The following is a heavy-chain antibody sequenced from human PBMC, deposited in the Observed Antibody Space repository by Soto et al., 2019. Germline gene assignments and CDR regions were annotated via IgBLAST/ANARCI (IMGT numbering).Heavy chain of an antibody. Sequence: SETLSLTCTVSGGSISSGGYYWSWIRQHPGKGLEWIGYIYYSGSTYYNPSLKSRVTISVDTSKNQFSLKLSSVTAADTAVYCCARASHRVATFDYWGQGTLVTVSS. CDR3: ARASHRVATFDY. D-gene: IGHD5-12*01. V-gene: IGHV4-31*03. J-gene: IGHJ4*02. CDR1: GGSISSGGYY. CDR2: IYYSGST.